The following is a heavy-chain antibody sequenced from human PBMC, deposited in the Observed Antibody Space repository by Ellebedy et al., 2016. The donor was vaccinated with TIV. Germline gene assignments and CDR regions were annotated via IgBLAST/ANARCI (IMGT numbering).Heavy chain of an antibody. CDR1: GSSFTSYW. D-gene: IGHD3-10*01. CDR3: ARQAMVRGVIRIGAFDI. V-gene: IGHV5-10-1*01. Sequence: GESLKISCKGSGSSFTSYWISWVRQMPGKGLEWMGRIDPSDSYTNYSPSFQGHVTISADKSISTAYLQWSSLKASDTAMYYCARQAMVRGVIRIGAFDIWGQGTMVTVSS. J-gene: IGHJ3*02. CDR2: IDPSDSYT.